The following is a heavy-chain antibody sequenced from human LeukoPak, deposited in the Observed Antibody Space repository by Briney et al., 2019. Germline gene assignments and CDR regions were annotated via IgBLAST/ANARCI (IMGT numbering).Heavy chain of an antibody. D-gene: IGHD6-19*01. CDR1: GFTLNNYA. V-gene: IGHV3-23*01. CDR3: ARDSAVAGLGV. CDR2: TSSSDAGT. J-gene: IGHJ4*02. Sequence: GGSLRLSCAASGFTLNNYAMSWVRQAPGKGLEWVSATSSSDAGTYHADSVRGRFTISRDNSKNPLYLQMNSLRAEDAAVYYCARDSAVAGLGVWGQGTLVTVSS.